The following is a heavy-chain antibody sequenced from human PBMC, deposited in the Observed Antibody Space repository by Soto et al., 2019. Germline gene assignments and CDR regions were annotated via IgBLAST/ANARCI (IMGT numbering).Heavy chain of an antibody. CDR1: GDTFASSS. CDR3: ARGLDYYYMDV. CDR2: ISAYNGNT. J-gene: IGHJ6*03. V-gene: IGHV1-18*01. Sequence: GASVEPSCKDSGDTFASSSSRWARQAPGQGLEWMGWISAYNGNTNYAQKLQGRVTMTTDTSTSTAYMELRSLRSDDTAVYYCARGLDYYYMDVWGKGTTVTVSS.